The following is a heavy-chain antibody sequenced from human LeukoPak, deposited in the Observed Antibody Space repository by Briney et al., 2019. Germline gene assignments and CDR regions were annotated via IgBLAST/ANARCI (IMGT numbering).Heavy chain of an antibody. Sequence: GGSLRLSCAASGFTFSSHGMHWVRQAPGKGLEWVAVIWYDGSNKYYADSVKGRFTISRDDSKNTLYLQMNSLRAEDTAVYYCARVAASDELDYWRQGTLVTVSS. CDR1: GFTFSSHG. CDR2: IWYDGSNK. J-gene: IGHJ4*02. CDR3: ARVAASDELDY. V-gene: IGHV3-33*01. D-gene: IGHD1-26*01.